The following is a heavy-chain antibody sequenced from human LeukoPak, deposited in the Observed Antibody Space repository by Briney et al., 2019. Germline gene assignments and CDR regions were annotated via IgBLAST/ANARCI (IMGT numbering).Heavy chain of an antibody. CDR2: ISYDGSNK. J-gene: IGHJ6*02. CDR3: ARFSRSSSLNYYYGMDV. V-gene: IGHV3-30*04. CDR1: GFTFSSYA. Sequence: RSLRLSCEASGFTFSSYAMHWVRQAPGKGLEWAAVISYDGSNKYYADSVKGRFTISRDNAKNSLYLQMNSLRAEDTAVYYCARFSRSSSLNYYYGMDVWGQGTTVTVSS. D-gene: IGHD6-6*01.